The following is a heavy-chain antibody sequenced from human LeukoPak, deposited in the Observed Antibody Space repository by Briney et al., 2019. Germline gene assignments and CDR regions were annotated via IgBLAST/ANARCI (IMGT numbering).Heavy chain of an antibody. Sequence: ASVKVSCKASGGTFSSYAISWVRQAPGQGLEWMGRIIPIFGTANYAQKFQGRVTITTDESTSTAYMELSSLRSEDTAVYYCVREIDGYSHLAYYYYYMDVWGKGTTVTVSS. CDR1: GGTFSSYA. CDR3: VREIDGYSHLAYYYYYMDV. V-gene: IGHV1-69*05. D-gene: IGHD5-18*01. J-gene: IGHJ6*03. CDR2: IIPIFGTA.